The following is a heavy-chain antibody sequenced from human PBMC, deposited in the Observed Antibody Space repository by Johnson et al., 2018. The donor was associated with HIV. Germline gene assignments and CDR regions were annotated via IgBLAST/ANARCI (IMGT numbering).Heavy chain of an antibody. D-gene: IGHD6-13*01. Sequence: VQLVESGGGLVQPGGSLRLSCATSGFTFSNYVMTWVRQAPGKGLQWVSDISASGGSAYYADSVKGGFTISRDNSKETVYLQMSSLRAEDTALYYCAKARWHSSRGDALDIWGQGTMVTVSS. CDR3: AKARWHSSRGDALDI. J-gene: IGHJ3*02. CDR2: ISASGGSA. CDR1: GFTFSNYV. V-gene: IGHV3-23*04.